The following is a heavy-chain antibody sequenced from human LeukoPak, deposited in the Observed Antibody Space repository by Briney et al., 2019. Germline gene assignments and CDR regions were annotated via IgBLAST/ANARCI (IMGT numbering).Heavy chain of an antibody. CDR3: AKDFGDGYSF. D-gene: IGHD5-24*01. J-gene: IGHJ4*02. Sequence: GGSLTLSCAASGFTFSSYAMSWLRQAPGKGLEWVSAISGSGGSTYYADSVKGRFTISRDNSKNTLYLQMNSLRAEDTAVYYCAKDFGDGYSFWGQGTLVTVSS. CDR2: ISGSGGST. V-gene: IGHV3-23*01. CDR1: GFTFSSYA.